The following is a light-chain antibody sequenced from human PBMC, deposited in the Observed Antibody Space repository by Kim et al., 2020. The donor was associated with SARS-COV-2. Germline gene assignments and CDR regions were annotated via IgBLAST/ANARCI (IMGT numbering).Light chain of an antibody. V-gene: IGLV2-23*02. CDR2: EVT. J-gene: IGLJ3*02. CDR3: CSYAGSSTV. Sequence: QSALTQQASLSGSPGQSITISCTGTSSDVGNYNLVSWYQQHPGKAPKLMIYEVTKRPSGVSNRFSGSKSGNTASLTISGLQVEDEADYYCCSYAGSSTVFGGGTQLTVL. CDR1: SSDVGNYNL.